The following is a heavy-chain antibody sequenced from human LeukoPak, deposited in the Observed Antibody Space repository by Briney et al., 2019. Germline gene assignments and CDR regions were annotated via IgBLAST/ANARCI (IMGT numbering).Heavy chain of an antibody. Sequence: SKTLSLTCTDSGGSIISYLWSWIGQPPGKGLEGVGYIYHSRSTNYNHSLKSRVTISVDTSKNQFSLKLSSVTAADTAVYYCASSSSWYRNFDYWGQGNLVTVSS. D-gene: IGHD6-13*01. CDR1: GGSIISYL. CDR3: ASSSSWYRNFDY. J-gene: IGHJ4*02. CDR2: IYHSRST. V-gene: IGHV4-59*08.